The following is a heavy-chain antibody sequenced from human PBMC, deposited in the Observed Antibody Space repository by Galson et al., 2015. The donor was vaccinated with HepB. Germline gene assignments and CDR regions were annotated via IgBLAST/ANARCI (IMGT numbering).Heavy chain of an antibody. CDR2: IGGTSDSA. CDR3: ARDAINGNGIFDWFDP. D-gene: IGHD4-23*01. Sequence: SLRLSCAASGFTFSNYAMSWARQAPGKGLEWVSTIGGTSDSAKYADSVKGRFTISRDNSGNTLYLQMNSLRAEDTAAYYCARDAINGNGIFDWFDPWGQGTLVTVSS. V-gene: IGHV3-23*01. J-gene: IGHJ5*02. CDR1: GFTFSNYA.